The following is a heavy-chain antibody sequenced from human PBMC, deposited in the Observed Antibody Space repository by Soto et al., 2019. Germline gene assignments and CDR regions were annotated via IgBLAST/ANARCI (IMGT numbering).Heavy chain of an antibody. Sequence: LRLSCAASGFTFNTYGMHWVRQAPGKGLEWVAFISYDGSNEYYADSVKGRFTISRDNSKNTVFLQMNSLRGEDTAVYYCAKSLAVAAGWFDPWGQGALVTAPQ. CDR3: AKSLAVAAGWFDP. CDR1: GFTFNTYG. CDR2: ISYDGSNE. V-gene: IGHV3-30*18. J-gene: IGHJ5*02. D-gene: IGHD6-19*01.